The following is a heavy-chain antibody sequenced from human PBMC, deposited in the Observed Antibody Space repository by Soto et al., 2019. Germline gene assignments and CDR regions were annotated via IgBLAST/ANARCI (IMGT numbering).Heavy chain of an antibody. CDR1: GFIFSDYY. V-gene: IGHV3-72*01. J-gene: IGHJ3*01. Sequence: EVQLVESGGGLVQPGGSLRLSCAASGFIFSDYYMDWVRQAPGKGLEWVGRSRNKANGHTTEYGASARGRFTILRDHSNNSGCLQMNGLKVEDAAVYYWGRGVIVNDFFDVWGHGTMVSVSS. CDR3: GRGVIVNDFFDV. D-gene: IGHD3-3*01. CDR2: SRNKANGHTT.